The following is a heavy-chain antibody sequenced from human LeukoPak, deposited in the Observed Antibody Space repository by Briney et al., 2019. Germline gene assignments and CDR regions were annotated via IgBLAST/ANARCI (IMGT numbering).Heavy chain of an antibody. V-gene: IGHV3-48*01. CDR1: GFTFSSYS. CDR3: ARDEAAIRSGWFDP. J-gene: IGHJ5*02. CDR2: ISSSSSTI. D-gene: IGHD2-2*02. Sequence: TGGSLRLSCAASGFTFSSYSMTWVRQAPGKGLEWVSYISSSSSTIYYADSVKGRFTISRDNAKNSLYLQMNSLRAEDTAVYYCARDEAAIRSGWFDPWGQGTLVTVSS.